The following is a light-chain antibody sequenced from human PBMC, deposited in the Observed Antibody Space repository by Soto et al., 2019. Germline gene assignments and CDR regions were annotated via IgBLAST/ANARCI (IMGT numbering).Light chain of an antibody. J-gene: IGKJ3*01. CDR3: QQYGSSLIFT. V-gene: IGKV3-20*01. Sequence: EIVLTQSPGTLSLSPGERATLSCRASQSVSSSYLAWYQQKPGQAPRLLIYGASSRATGIPGRFSGSGSGTDFTLTISRLEPEDFAVYYCQQYGSSLIFTFGPGTKVDIK. CDR1: QSVSSSY. CDR2: GAS.